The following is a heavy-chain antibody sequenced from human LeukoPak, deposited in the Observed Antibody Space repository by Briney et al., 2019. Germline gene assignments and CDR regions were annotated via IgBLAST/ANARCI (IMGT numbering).Heavy chain of an antibody. J-gene: IGHJ4*02. CDR1: GFTFSSYA. D-gene: IGHD1-26*01. Sequence: GGSLRLSCAASGFTFSSYAVSWVRQAPGKGLEWVSAISGSGGSTYYADSVKGRFTISRDNSKNTLYLQMNSLRAEDTAVYYCAKGYRIVGATATPDRHFDYWGQGTLVTVSS. V-gene: IGHV3-23*01. CDR2: ISGSGGST. CDR3: AKGYRIVGATATPDRHFDY.